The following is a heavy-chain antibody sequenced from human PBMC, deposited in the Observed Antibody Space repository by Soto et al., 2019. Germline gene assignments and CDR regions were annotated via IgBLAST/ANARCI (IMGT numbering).Heavy chain of an antibody. J-gene: IGHJ6*02. CDR2: SLPIFGTS. CDR1: GGTFSTYS. V-gene: IGHV1-69*01. CDR3: ARGGRYHKASCYYGMDV. Sequence: QVQLVQSGAEVKKPGSSVKVSCKASGGTFSTYSISWVRQAPGQGLEWMGESLPIFGTSHYAQNFQGRVTITADESTSTVYMELSSMRSDETAVYYCARGGRYHKASCYYGMDVCGQGTTVTVSS. D-gene: IGHD1-20*01.